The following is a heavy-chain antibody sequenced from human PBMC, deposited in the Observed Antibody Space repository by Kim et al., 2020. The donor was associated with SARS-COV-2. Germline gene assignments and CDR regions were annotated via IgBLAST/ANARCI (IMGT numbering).Heavy chain of an antibody. CDR3: ARDPLPPYYAWFDP. D-gene: IGHD3-10*01. J-gene: IGHJ5*02. Sequence: AQKLQGRVTMTPDTSTSTAYMELRSLRSDDTAVYYCARDPLPPYYAWFDPWGQGTLVTVSS. V-gene: IGHV1-18*01.